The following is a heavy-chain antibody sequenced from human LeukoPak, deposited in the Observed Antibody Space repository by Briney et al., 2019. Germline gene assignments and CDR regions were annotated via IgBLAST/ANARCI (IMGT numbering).Heavy chain of an antibody. CDR2: INPSGGST. J-gene: IGHJ4*02. D-gene: IGHD3-3*01. CDR3: ARDSGYYDFWSPGDY. CDR1: GYTFTSYY. Sequence: EASVKVSCKASGYTFTSYYMHWVRQAPGQGLEWMGIINPSGGSTSYAQKFRGRVTMTRDTSTSTVYMELSSLRSEDTAVYYCARDSGYYDFWSPGDYWGQGTLVTVSS. V-gene: IGHV1-46*01.